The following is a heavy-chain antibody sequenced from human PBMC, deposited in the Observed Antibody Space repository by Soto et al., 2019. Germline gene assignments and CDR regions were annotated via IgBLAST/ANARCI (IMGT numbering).Heavy chain of an antibody. CDR2: INAIYGTA. D-gene: IGHD3-22*01. CDR1: GYRFSSYA. V-gene: IGHV1-69*13. J-gene: IGHJ3*02. CDR3: AGGITMIVVVIRSGAFDI. Sequence: SVKVSCKASGYRFSSYAIQWVRQAPGQRLEWMGGINAIYGTAKYAQKFQDRVTIIADESTSTAYMELSSLRSEDTAVYYCAGGITMIVVVIRSGAFDIWGQGTMVTVSS.